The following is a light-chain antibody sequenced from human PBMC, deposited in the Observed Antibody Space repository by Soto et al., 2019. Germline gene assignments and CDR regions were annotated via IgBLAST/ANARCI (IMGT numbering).Light chain of an antibody. Sequence: DIQMTQSPSSLSVSVGDRVTITCRASQTISSSLNWYQQKPGKAPDLLIYAASNLQSGVPSRFSGSGSGSDFTLIISSLQPEDFATYYCQQSYSSPQMYTFGQGTRLEIK. CDR3: QQSYSSPQMYT. J-gene: IGKJ2*01. CDR2: AAS. CDR1: QTISSS. V-gene: IGKV1-39*01.